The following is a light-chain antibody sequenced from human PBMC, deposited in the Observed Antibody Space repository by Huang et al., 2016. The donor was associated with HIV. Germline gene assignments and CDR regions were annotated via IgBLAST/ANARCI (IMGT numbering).Light chain of an antibody. V-gene: IGKV3-11*01. CDR2: DAS. Sequence: EIVLTQSPATLSLSPGERATLSCRASQSISSYLAWYQQKPGQPPRLLIYDASNRATGIPARVSGSGSGTDFTLTISSLEPEDFAVYYCQQRSNWPLTFGGGTKVGVK. CDR3: QQRSNWPLT. J-gene: IGKJ4*01. CDR1: QSISSY.